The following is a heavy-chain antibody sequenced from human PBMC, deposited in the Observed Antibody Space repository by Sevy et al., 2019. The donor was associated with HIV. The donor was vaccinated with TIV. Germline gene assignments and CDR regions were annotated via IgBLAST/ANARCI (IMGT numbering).Heavy chain of an antibody. CDR2: ISFSGSKT. V-gene: IGHV3-23*01. D-gene: IGHD3-3*01. J-gene: IGHJ4*02. CDR3: AKSTCLDFWNGYNSFYFDF. Sequence: GGSLRLSCAAAGFNFNNYAMTWVRQAPGKGLEWVSGISFSGSKTYYAESVKGRFSISRDPSKNTLYLQMNNVRVEDTVVYFCAKSTCLDFWNGYNSFYFDFWGQGTLVTVSS. CDR1: GFNFNNYA.